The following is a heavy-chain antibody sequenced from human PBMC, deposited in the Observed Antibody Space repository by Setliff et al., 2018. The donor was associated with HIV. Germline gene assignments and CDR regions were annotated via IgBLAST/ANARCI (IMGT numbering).Heavy chain of an antibody. CDR1: GDSINSGDYY. V-gene: IGHV4-31*03. Sequence: PSETLSLTCTVSGDSINSGDYYWTWIRHHPGKGLEWIGYIYYSGSTNYNPSLKSRVIISVDSSKNQFFLKLTSVTAAETAMYYCARVSQDLLGAFDIWGQGTMVTV. D-gene: IGHD7-27*01. J-gene: IGHJ3*02. CDR2: IYYSGST. CDR3: ARVSQDLLGAFDI.